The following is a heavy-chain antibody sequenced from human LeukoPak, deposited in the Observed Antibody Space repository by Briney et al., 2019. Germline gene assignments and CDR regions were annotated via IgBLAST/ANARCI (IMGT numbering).Heavy chain of an antibody. J-gene: IGHJ4*02. Sequence: ASVTDSCMATGCIFINYTISWVRPAPGQGVEGMGMIIPIHGIANYAQKFQGRVTITADKSTSTAYMELSSLRSEDTAVYYCARGNIVVVPAATYFDYWGQGTLVTVSS. CDR2: IIPIHGIA. CDR1: GCIFINYT. V-gene: IGHV1-69*02. CDR3: ARGNIVVVPAATYFDY. D-gene: IGHD2-2*01.